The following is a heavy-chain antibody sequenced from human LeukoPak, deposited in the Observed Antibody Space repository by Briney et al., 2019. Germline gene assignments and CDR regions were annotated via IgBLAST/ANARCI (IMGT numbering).Heavy chain of an antibody. CDR3: ARAPRPMYNWNECYMDV. CDR2: ISASGTLT. CDR1: GFSFSTYE. Sequence: GGSLRLSCAASGFSFSTYEMNWVRQAPGKGLEWISYISASGTLTHYADSVEGRFTISRDNAKNSLYLQMNSLRGEDTAVYYCARAPRPMYNWNECYMDVWGKGTTVTVSS. D-gene: IGHD1-1*01. J-gene: IGHJ6*03. V-gene: IGHV3-48*03.